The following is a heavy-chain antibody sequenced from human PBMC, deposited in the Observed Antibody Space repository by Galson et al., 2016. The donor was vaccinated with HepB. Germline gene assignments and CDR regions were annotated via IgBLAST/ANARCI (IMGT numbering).Heavy chain of an antibody. D-gene: IGHD1-26*01. CDR1: GFTFSGYV. CDR3: AGGTAWHHFNF. Sequence: SLRLSCAASGFTFSGYVMAWVRLAPGKGLEWVSSVTGDGVVTHYAESVKGRFTISRDNSKNTLYLQMSSLRVEDAAIYFCAGGTAWHHFNFWGQGSLVIVSS. V-gene: IGHV3-23*01. J-gene: IGHJ4*02. CDR2: VTGDGVVT.